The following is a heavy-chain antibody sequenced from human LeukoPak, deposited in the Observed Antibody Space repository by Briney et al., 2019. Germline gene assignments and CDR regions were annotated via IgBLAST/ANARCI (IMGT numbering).Heavy chain of an antibody. CDR2: ISYSGIT. Sequence: SETLSLTCTVSGGSISNISYDWGWIRQPPGKGLEWIGSISYSGITYYTPSLKSRVTMSVGTSKNQFSLKPSSVTAADPAVYYCARRGTIFGVPTPPYMDVWAKGTKVTVSS. V-gene: IGHV4-39*01. J-gene: IGHJ6*03. D-gene: IGHD3-3*01. CDR3: ARRGTIFGVPTPPYMDV. CDR1: GGSISNISYD.